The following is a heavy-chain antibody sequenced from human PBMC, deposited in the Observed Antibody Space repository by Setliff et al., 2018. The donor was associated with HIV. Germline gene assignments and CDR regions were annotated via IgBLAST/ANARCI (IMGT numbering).Heavy chain of an antibody. CDR2: ISSSGSTI. J-gene: IGHJ2*01. CDR1: GFTFSSYE. CDR3: AREDYNNYWEYWYFDL. D-gene: IGHD4-4*01. Sequence: GGSLRLSCAASGFTFSSYEMNWVRQAPGKGLEWVSYISSSGSTIYYADSVKGRFTISRDNAKNSLYLQMNSLRAEDTAVYYCAREDYNNYWEYWYFDLWGRGTLVTVSS. V-gene: IGHV3-48*03.